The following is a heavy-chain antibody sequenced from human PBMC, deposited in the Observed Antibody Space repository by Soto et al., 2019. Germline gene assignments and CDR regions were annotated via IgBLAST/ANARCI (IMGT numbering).Heavy chain of an antibody. J-gene: IGHJ6*02. CDR1: GFTFSSYE. D-gene: IGHD1-26*01. V-gene: IGHV3-48*03. CDR2: ISSSGSTL. CDR3: ARDEYSGSSNYGMDV. Sequence: PGGSLRLSCAASGFTFSSYEMNWVRQAPGKGLEWVSYISSSGSTLYYADSVKGRFTISRDNAKNSLYLQMNSLRAEDTAVYYCARDEYSGSSNYGMDVWGQGTTVTVSS.